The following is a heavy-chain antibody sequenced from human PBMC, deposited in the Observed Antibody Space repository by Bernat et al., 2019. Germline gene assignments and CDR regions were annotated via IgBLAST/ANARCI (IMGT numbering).Heavy chain of an antibody. CDR1: GGSISSYY. CDR2: IYYSGST. V-gene: IGHV4-59*01. Sequence: QVQLQESGPGLVKPSETLSLTCTVSGGSISSYYWSWIRQPPGKGLEWIGYIYYSGSTNYNPSLKSRVTISVDTSKNQFSLKLSSVTAADTAVYYCARVGGSYLFNWLDPWGQGTLVTVSS. D-gene: IGHD1-26*01. J-gene: IGHJ5*02. CDR3: ARVGGSYLFNWLDP.